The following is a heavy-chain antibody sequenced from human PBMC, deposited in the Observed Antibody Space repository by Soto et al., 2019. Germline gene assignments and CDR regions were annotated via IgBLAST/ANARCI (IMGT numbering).Heavy chain of an antibody. J-gene: IGHJ6*02. Sequence: QVQLVQSGAEVKKPGASVKVSCKASGYTFTSYGISWVRQAPGQGLEWMGWISAYNGNTNYAQKLQDRVTMTTDTSTSTAYMELRSLRSDDTAVYYCARDLLPAAGPKNYYYYGMDVWGQGTTVTVSS. CDR1: GYTFTSYG. D-gene: IGHD6-13*01. V-gene: IGHV1-18*01. CDR2: ISAYNGNT. CDR3: ARDLLPAAGPKNYYYYGMDV.